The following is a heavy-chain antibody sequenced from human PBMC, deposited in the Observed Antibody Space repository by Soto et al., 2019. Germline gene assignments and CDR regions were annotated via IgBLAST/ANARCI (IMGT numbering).Heavy chain of an antibody. J-gene: IGHJ4*01. V-gene: IGHV3-74*01. CDR3: ARDNWNSY. CDR1: GFTFSSYW. D-gene: IGHD1-7*01. CDR2: IHNDGSTT. Sequence: EVQLVESGGGLVQPGGSVRLSCAASGFTFSSYWMHWVRQAPGKGLMWVSRIHNDGSTTRYADSVKGRLTISRDKAKNTLYLQRSSLRVEDTAVYYCARDNWNSYWGQGTLVTVSS.